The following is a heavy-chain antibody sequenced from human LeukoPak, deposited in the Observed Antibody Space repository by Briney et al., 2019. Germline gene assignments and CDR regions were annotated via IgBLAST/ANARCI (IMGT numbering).Heavy chain of an antibody. CDR1: GFTFSSYR. V-gene: IGHV3-21*01. CDR2: ISSSSSYI. CDR3: ARDLKRASYAFDY. Sequence: PGGSLRLSCAASGFTFSSYRMNWVRQAPGKGLEWVSSISSSSSYIYYADSVKGRFTISRDNAKNSLYLQMNSLRAEDTAVYYCARDLKRASYAFDYWGQGTLVTVSS. D-gene: IGHD5-18*01. J-gene: IGHJ4*02.